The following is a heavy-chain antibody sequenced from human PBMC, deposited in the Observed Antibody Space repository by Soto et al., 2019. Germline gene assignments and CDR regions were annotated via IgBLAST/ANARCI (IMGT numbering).Heavy chain of an antibody. V-gene: IGHV1-18*01. CDR2: VNVYNGNT. J-gene: IGHJ4*02. CDR1: GYTFTSYS. D-gene: IGHD4-4*01. Sequence: ASVKVSCKASGYTFTSYSISWVRQAPGQGLEWMGWVNVYNGNTKYAQKFQGRVTMTTDTSTSTVYMELRSLTSDDTAVYYCARDSVTVTTRISGNWGQGTLVTVSS. CDR3: ARDSVTVTTRISGN.